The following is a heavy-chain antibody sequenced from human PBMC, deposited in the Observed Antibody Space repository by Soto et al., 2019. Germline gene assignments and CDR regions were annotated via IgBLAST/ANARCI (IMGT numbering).Heavy chain of an antibody. CDR2: MYSSGFT. J-gene: IGHJ4*02. Sequence: SETLSLTCTVSGGSVSCSGYYWSWIRQPPGKGLEWIAYMYSSGFTMYSPSRVTVSVDTSKNQFSLKLTSVTAADTAVYYCAREIGWGPSLWGQGTLVTVSS. CDR1: GGSVSCSGYY. V-gene: IGHV4-61*08. CDR3: AREIGWGPSL. D-gene: IGHD6-19*01.